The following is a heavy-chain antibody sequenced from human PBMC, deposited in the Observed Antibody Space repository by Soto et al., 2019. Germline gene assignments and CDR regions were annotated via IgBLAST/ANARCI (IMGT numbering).Heavy chain of an antibody. CDR1: GFTFTSSA. CDR3: ARGASSSWYSD. CDR2: IVVDNGNT. D-gene: IGHD6-13*01. V-gene: IGHV1-58*02. J-gene: IGHJ4*02. Sequence: SVKVSCKASGFTFTSSAMQWVRQARGQRLEWIGWIVVDNGNTNYAQKLQGRVTMTTDISTSTAYMELRSLRSDDTAVYYCARGASSSWYSDWGQGTLVTVSS.